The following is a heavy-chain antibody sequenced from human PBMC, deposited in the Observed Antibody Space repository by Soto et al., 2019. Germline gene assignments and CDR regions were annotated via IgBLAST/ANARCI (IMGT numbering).Heavy chain of an antibody. CDR2: IYYSGST. J-gene: IGHJ5*02. Sequence: SETLSLTCTVSGGSISSGGYYWSWIRQHPGKGLEWIGYIYYSGSTYYNPSLKSRVTISVDTSKNQFSLKLSSVTAAATAVCYCARGPGTPYGDGSWWCDPGGQGTLVTVSS. D-gene: IGHD4-17*01. CDR1: GGSISSGGYY. CDR3: ARGPGTPYGDGSWWCDP. V-gene: IGHV4-30-4*08.